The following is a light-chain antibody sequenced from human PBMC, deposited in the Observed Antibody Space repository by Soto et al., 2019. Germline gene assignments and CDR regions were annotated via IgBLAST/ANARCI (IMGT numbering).Light chain of an antibody. V-gene: IGKV1-5*03. CDR1: QSISSW. Sequence: DIQMTQSPSTLSASVGARVPITCRASQSISSWLAWYQQKPGKAPKLLIYKASSLESGVPSRFSGSGSGTEFTLTISSLQPDDFATYYCQQYKSYSRTFGQGTKVDI. J-gene: IGKJ1*01. CDR2: KAS. CDR3: QQYKSYSRT.